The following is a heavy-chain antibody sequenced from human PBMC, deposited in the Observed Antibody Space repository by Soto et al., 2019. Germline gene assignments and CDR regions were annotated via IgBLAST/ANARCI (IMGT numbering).Heavy chain of an antibody. CDR2: IYYSGST. D-gene: IGHD5-18*01. CDR1: GGSISSYY. V-gene: IGHV4-59*01. CDR3: ARTLIYSSNNYYFDY. Sequence: SETLSLTCTVSGGSISSYYWSWIRQPPGKGLEWIGYIYYSGSTNYNPSLKSRVTISVDTSKNQFSLKLSSVTAADTAVYYCARTLIYSSNNYYFDYWGQGTLVTVSS. J-gene: IGHJ4*02.